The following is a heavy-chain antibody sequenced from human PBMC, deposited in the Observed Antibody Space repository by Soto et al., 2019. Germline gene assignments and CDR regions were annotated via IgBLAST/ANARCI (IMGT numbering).Heavy chain of an antibody. D-gene: IGHD3-10*01. V-gene: IGHV1-18*04. J-gene: IGHJ6*04. CDR1: AYTFTTYG. CDR2: ISGYNGQT. Sequence: QVQLVQSGPEVKKPGASVKVSCKASAYTFTTYGISWVRQAPGQGLEWMGWISGYNGQTNYPQKFRGRVTLTTDTPKSKAYRDVRGRSSDDTPIYYGGRKNGKKLWEEGLNARDVGAKGPRSPVSS. CDR3: GRKNGKKLWEEGLNARDV.